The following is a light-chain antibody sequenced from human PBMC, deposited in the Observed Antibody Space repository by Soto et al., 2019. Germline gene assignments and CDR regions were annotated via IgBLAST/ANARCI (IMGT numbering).Light chain of an antibody. CDR3: TSYSSSSPYV. CDR1: SSDVGGYNY. Sequence: QSVLTQPASVSGSPGQSITISCTGTSSDVGGYNYVSWYQQHPGKAPKLMIYDVSNRPSGVSDRFSGSKSVNTAPLTISGLQAEDEADYYCTSYSSSSPYVFGTGTKVTVL. J-gene: IGLJ1*01. CDR2: DVS. V-gene: IGLV2-14*01.